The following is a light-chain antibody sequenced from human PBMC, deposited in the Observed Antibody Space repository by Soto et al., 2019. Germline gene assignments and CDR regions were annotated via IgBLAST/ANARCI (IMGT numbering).Light chain of an antibody. CDR3: HQRQSWPRT. J-gene: IGKJ1*01. Sequence: VLTQTPTTLSSXQGDRVTLSCRASQYINTRLAWYQHRPGQSPRLLIYQTSLRAAGIPARFSASGSGTDFTLTISDVQPEDFALYYCHQRQSWPRTFGQGTKVDI. CDR1: QYINTR. V-gene: IGKV3-11*01. CDR2: QTS.